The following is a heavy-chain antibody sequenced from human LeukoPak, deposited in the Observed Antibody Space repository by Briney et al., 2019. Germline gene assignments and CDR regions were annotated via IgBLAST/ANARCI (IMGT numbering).Heavy chain of an antibody. D-gene: IGHD3-22*01. Sequence: GGSLRLSCAASGFTFSSYAMSWVRQAPGKGLEWVSAISGSGGSTYYADSVKGRFTISRDNSKNTLYLQMNSLRAEDTAVYYCAKDTRGRSGYYPPNFDYWGQGTLVTVSS. CDR1: GFTFSSYA. V-gene: IGHV3-23*01. CDR2: ISGSGGST. CDR3: AKDTRGRSGYYPPNFDY. J-gene: IGHJ4*02.